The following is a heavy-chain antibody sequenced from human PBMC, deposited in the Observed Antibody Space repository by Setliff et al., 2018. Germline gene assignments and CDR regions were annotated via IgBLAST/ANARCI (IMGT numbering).Heavy chain of an antibody. V-gene: IGHV4-39*07. D-gene: IGHD6-19*01. CDR1: GGSISSSSYY. CDR2: IYYSGST. J-gene: IGHJ4*02. CDR3: ARGPKSGWEYFDY. Sequence: SETLSLTCTVSGGSISSSSYYWGWIRQPPGKGLEWIGSIYYSGSTYYNPSLKSRVTISVDTSKNQFSLKLSSVTAADTAVYYCARGPKSGWEYFDYWGQGTLVTVSS.